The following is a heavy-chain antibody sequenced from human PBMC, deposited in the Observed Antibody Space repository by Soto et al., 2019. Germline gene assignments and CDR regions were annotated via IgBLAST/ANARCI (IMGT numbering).Heavy chain of an antibody. CDR1: GFSLSTAGVG. V-gene: IGHV2-5*02. CDR2: IYWDDNK. J-gene: IGHJ4*02. CDR3: TRRTGDY. Sequence: QITLKESGPTLVNPTQTLTLTCTFSGFSLSTAGVGVGWVRQPPGKALEWLALIYWDDNKRYSPFLKSRLTITKDTSKNQVVLTMTNMDPVDTATYYCTRRTGDYWGQGTLVTVSS.